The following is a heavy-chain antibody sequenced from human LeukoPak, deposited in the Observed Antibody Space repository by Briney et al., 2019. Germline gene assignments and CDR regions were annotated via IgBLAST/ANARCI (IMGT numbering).Heavy chain of an antibody. V-gene: IGHV3-33*01. CDR2: IWYDGSNK. CDR3: ARGRLPRNYYDSSGFDY. Sequence: GGSLRLSCAASGFTFSSYGMHWVRQAPGKGLEWAAVIWYDGSNKYYADSVKGRFTISRDNSKNTLYLQMNSLRAEDTAVYYCARGRLPRNYYDSSGFDYWGQGTLVTVSS. D-gene: IGHD3-22*01. CDR1: GFTFSSYG. J-gene: IGHJ4*02.